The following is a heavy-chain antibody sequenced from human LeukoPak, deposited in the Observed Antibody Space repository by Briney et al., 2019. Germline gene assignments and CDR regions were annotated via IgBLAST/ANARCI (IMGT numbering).Heavy chain of an antibody. CDR3: AKYTERAFDI. D-gene: IGHD2-2*02. J-gene: IGHJ3*02. V-gene: IGHV3-23*01. CDR2: ISPTGAGT. Sequence: PGGSLRPSCAASGFTFNGYAMSWVRQAPGKGLEWVSAISPTGAGTYYADSVKGLFTISRDNSKNTLYLQMNSLRAEDTAVYYCAKYTERAFDIWGQGTMVTVSS. CDR1: GFTFNGYA.